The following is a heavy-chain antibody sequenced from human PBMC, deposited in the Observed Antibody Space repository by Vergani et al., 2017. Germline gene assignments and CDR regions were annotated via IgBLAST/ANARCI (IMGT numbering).Heavy chain of an antibody. D-gene: IGHD3-10*01. CDR3: ARDLRVYYGAGRYGWFDP. CDR2: IYYRGST. Sequence: QVQLQESGPGLVKPSQTLSLTCTVSGGSISSGGYYWTWIRQHPGKGLEWIGYIYYRGSTYYNPSLKSRVTISVDTSKNQFSLKLSSVTAADTAVYYCARDLRVYYGAGRYGWFDPWGQGTLVTVSS. J-gene: IGHJ5*02. V-gene: IGHV4-31*03. CDR1: GGSISSGGYY.